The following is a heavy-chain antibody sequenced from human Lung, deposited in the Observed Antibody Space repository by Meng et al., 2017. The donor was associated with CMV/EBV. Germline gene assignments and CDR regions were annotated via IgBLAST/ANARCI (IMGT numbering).Heavy chain of an antibody. CDR3: VRDEIVGATTRGIDV. J-gene: IGHJ6*02. D-gene: IGHD1-26*01. CDR2: IYYSGST. Sequence: SETLSLXCTVSGGSVSNDRYFWGWIRQTPGKRLEWLGYIYYSGSTYYNPALKSRVTISVDTSKNQFSLRLSSVTVADTAIFYCVRDEIVGATTRGIDVWGRGNXVXVSS. CDR1: GGSVSNDRYF. V-gene: IGHV4-61*01.